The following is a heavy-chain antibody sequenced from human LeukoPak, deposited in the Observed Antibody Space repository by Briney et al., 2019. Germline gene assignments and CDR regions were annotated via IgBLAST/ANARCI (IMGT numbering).Heavy chain of an antibody. J-gene: IGHJ4*02. D-gene: IGHD3-22*01. V-gene: IGHV1-8*01. Sequence: GASVKVSCKASGYTFTSYDINWVRQATGQGLEWMGWMNPNSGNTGYAQKFQGRVTMTRNTSMNTAYMQLSSLRSEDTAVYYCARGGGYYYDSSLPIGWGQGTLVTVSS. CDR2: MNPNSGNT. CDR3: ARGGGYYYDSSLPIG. CDR1: GYTFTSYD.